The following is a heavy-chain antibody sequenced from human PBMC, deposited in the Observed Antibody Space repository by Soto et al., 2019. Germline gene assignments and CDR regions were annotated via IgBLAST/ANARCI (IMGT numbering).Heavy chain of an antibody. V-gene: IGHV1-69*13. CDR3: ARASKTYSSGWYGSY. Sequence: ASVKVSCKASGGTFSSYAISWVRQAPGQGLEWMGGIIPIFGTANYAQKFQGRVTITADESTSTAYMELSSLRSEDTAVYYCARASKTYSSGWYGSYWGQGTLVTVSS. CDR1: GGTFSSYA. CDR2: IIPIFGTA. D-gene: IGHD6-19*01. J-gene: IGHJ4*02.